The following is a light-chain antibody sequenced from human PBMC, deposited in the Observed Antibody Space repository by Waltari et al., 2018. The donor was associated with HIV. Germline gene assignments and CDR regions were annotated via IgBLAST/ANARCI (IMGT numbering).Light chain of an antibody. CDR1: SSDVGAYNY. CDR3: TSYAGNNLL. CDR2: EVS. J-gene: IGLJ2*01. V-gene: IGLV2-8*01. Sequence: QSALTKPPSASGSPGQSVTISCTGSSSDVGAYNYVSWYQHHPGKAPKLMISEVSPPPSAVPVPFSGSKSGTTASMTVSGLQAEDESDYYCTSYAGNNLLFGGGTKMTVL.